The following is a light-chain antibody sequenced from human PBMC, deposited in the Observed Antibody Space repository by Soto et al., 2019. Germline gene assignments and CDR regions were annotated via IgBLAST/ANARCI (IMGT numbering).Light chain of an antibody. CDR1: QRLLHSNGNIF. J-gene: IGKJ2*01. CDR2: LGF. V-gene: IGKV2-28*01. CDR3: MQALQTPYT. Sequence: EIVMTQSPPSLTVTPGEPASISCSSSQRLLHSNGNIFLDWYLQKPGQSPQLLFYLGFNRASGVPDRVSGSGAGTDFTLKISRVEAEDAGVYYCMQALQTPYTFGQGTKLEIK.